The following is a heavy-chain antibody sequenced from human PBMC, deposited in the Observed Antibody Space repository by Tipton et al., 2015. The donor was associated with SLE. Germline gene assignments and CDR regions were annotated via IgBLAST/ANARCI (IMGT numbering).Heavy chain of an antibody. CDR3: ARGGFSEWFDY. V-gene: IGHV4-61*01. J-gene: IGHJ4*02. CDR2: IYYHGST. CDR1: GGSISSGRYY. D-gene: IGHD3-3*01. Sequence: TLSLTCTVSGGSISSGRYYWSWIRQPPGKGLEWIGYIYYHGSTSYNSSLKSRVTISVDTSRNLFSLNLSSVTAADTAVYYCARGGFSEWFDYWGQGTLVTVSP.